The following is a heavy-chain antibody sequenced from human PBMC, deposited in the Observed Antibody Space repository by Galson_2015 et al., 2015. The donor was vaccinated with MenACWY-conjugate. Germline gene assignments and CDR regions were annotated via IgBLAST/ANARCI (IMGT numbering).Heavy chain of an antibody. CDR1: GNSFNAYY. CDR2: INPNSGGG. J-gene: IGHJ4*02. CDR3: ARGPLRAAGDSFDS. D-gene: IGHD6-13*01. V-gene: IGHV1-2*06. Sequence: SVKVSCKVSGNSFNAYYMHWVRQAPGQGLEWMGRINPNSGGGNFAQKFQGGVTMNRDTSLTTVYMEVTSLRSDDTAVYFCARGPLRAAGDSFDSWGQGTLVIVSS.